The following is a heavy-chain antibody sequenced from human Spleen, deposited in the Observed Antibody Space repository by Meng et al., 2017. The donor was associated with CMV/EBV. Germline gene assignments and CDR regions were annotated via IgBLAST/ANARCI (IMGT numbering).Heavy chain of an antibody. CDR1: FA. D-gene: IGHD6-19*01. CDR2: IIPIIDVT. J-gene: IGHJ4*02. V-gene: IGHV1-69*10. CDR3: AGWKGSDRRDWYDYISGYYFDD. Sequence: FAVSWVRQATGQGLEWMRVIIPIIDVTNYAQKFQGRVTITADNSTSSAYMVLTRLTSDDTAVYYFAGWKGSDRRDWYDYISGYYFDDWGQGTLVTVSS.